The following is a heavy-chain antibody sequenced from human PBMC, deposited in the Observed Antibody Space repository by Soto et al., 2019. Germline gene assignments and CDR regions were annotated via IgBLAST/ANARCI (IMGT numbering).Heavy chain of an antibody. CDR3: ARGSQGTIFGVVTQNYYYYYMDV. D-gene: IGHD3-3*01. CDR2: INHSGST. J-gene: IGHJ6*03. V-gene: IGHV4-34*01. CDR1: GGSFSGYY. Sequence: SETLSLTCAVYGGSFSGYYWSWIRQPPGKGLEWIGEINHSGSTNYNPSLKSRVTISVDTSKNQFSLKLSSVTAADTAVYYCARGSQGTIFGVVTQNYYYYYMDVWGKGTTVTVSS.